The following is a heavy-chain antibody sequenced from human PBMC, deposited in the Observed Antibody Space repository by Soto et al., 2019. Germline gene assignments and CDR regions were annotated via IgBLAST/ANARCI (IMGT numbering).Heavy chain of an antibody. D-gene: IGHD6-19*01. Sequence: ASVKVSCKASGYTFTSYYMHWVRQAPGQGLEWMGIINPSGGSTSYAQKFQGRVTMTRDTSTSTVYMELSGLRSEDTAVYYCARDQGYFAVAGTGYFDYWGQGTLVTVSS. CDR3: ARDQGYFAVAGTGYFDY. CDR1: GYTFTSYY. J-gene: IGHJ4*02. CDR2: INPSGGST. V-gene: IGHV1-46*01.